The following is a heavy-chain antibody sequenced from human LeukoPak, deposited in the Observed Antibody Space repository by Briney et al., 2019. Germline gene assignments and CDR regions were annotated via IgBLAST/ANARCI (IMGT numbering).Heavy chain of an antibody. V-gene: IGHV1-69*13. CDR3: ARGWDVVVPAAIGGYYYYGMDV. J-gene: IGHJ6*02. CDR1: GGTFSSYA. D-gene: IGHD2-2*01. Sequence: SVTVSFTASGGTFSSYAISWVRQAPGQGLEWMGGIIPIFGTANYAQKFQGRVTITADESTSTAYMELSSLRSEDTAVYYCARGWDVVVPAAIGGYYYYGMDVWGQGTTVTVSS. CDR2: IIPIFGTA.